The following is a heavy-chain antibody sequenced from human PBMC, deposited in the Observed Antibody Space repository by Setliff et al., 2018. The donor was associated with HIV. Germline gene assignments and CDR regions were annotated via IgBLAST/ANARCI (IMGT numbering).Heavy chain of an antibody. CDR1: GGSFTSRSYY. V-gene: IGHV4-39*02. J-gene: IGHJ6*03. CDR2: IFYSGIT. D-gene: IGHD1-26*01. CDR3: ARRRPPPSGMYSSYYMDV. Sequence: SETLSLTCTVSGGSFTSRSYYWGWIRQPPGKGLEWIGSIFYSGITYYNPSLKSRVTISVDTSKNHFSLNLNSVTAADTAIYYCARRRPPPSGMYSSYYMDVWGKGTAVTVSS.